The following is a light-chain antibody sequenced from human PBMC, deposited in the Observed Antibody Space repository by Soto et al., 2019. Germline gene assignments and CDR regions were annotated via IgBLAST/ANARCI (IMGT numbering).Light chain of an antibody. CDR3: QQYNNWPPYT. CDR1: QSVSSN. CDR2: GAS. V-gene: IGKV3-15*01. Sequence: EIVMTQSPATLSVSPGERATLSCRASQSVSSNLAWYQQKPGQAPRLLIYGASTRATGIPARFSGSGSGTEFTLTISRLQSEDFAVYYLQQYNNWPPYTFGQGTKLEIK. J-gene: IGKJ2*01.